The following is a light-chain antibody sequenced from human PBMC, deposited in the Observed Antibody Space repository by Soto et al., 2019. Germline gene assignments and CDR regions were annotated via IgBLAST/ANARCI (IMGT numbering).Light chain of an antibody. V-gene: IGLV1-44*01. Sequence: QSVLTQPPSASGTPGQRLSISCSGSNSNIGKNTVNWYQQLPRTAPKLLIYSNNQRPPGVPDRFSGSKSGTAASLAISGLQSEDEADYYCAAWDDSLNGHVVFGGGTKLTVL. J-gene: IGLJ2*01. CDR2: SNN. CDR3: AAWDDSLNGHVV. CDR1: NSNIGKNT.